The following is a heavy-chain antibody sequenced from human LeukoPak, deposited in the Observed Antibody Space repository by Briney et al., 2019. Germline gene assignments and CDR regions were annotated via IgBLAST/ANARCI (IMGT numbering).Heavy chain of an antibody. CDR1: GFSFSGYW. V-gene: IGHV3-7*03. Sequence: GGSLRLSCAASGFSFSGYWMSWVRQAPGKGLEWVANIKQDGSEKYYVDSVKGRFTISRDNAKNSLYLQVNSLRAEDTGVYYCARARQLGTYYFDDWGQGTLVTVSS. J-gene: IGHJ4*02. CDR3: ARARQLGTYYFDD. D-gene: IGHD7-27*01. CDR2: IKQDGSEK.